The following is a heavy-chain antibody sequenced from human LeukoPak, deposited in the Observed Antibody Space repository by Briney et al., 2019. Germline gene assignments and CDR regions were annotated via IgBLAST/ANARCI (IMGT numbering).Heavy chain of an antibody. CDR2: ISGSGGLT. CDR3: ARDQVYGGNTLGVFDI. V-gene: IGHV3-23*01. J-gene: IGHJ3*02. Sequence: GGSLRLSCAASGFTFTTYAMSWVRQAPGKGLEWVSGISGSGGLTYYADSVKGRFTMSRDNSKNTLYLQMNSLRAEDTAVYYCARDQVYGGNTLGVFDIWGQGTMVTVSS. D-gene: IGHD4-23*01. CDR1: GFTFTTYA.